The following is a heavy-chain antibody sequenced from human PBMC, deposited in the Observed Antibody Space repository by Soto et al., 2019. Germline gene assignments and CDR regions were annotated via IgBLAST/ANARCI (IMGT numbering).Heavy chain of an antibody. CDR1: GFTFSTNA. CDR2: TTGGGGNT. J-gene: IGHJ5*02. V-gene: IGHV3-23*01. D-gene: IGHD2-15*01. CDR3: AKDPNPAYCSGGICSSS. Sequence: EVQLLESGGGLVQPGGSLRLSCVASGFTFSTNAMSWVRQAPGKGLEWVSTTGGGGNTYYADPVKGRFTISRDNSKNTLYLLMNSLRAEDTALYYCAKDPNPAYCSGGICSSSWGQGTLVTVSS.